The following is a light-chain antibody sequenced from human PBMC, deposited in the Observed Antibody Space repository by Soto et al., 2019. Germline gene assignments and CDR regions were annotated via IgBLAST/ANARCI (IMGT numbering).Light chain of an antibody. Sequence: QSVLTQPASVSGSPGQSITISCTGTRSDVGGYVSWYQQYPGKAPKLKIYEVSNRPSGVSNRFSGSKSGNTASLTISGLQAEDEADYYCSSYTTSSTPVFGGGTKLTVL. CDR3: SSYTTSSTPV. CDR1: RSDVGGY. V-gene: IGLV2-14*01. CDR2: EVS. J-gene: IGLJ2*01.